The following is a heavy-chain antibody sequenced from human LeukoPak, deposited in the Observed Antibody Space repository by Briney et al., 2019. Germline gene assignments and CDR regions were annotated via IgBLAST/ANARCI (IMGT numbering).Heavy chain of an antibody. CDR1: GIILSSYW. Sequence: GGSLRLSCAASGIILSSYWMSWVRQAPGKGLEWVANIKQDGSEKLYVDSVKGRFTISRDNAKNSLYLQMNSLRVEDTAVYYCAREFRSGYNSRWFDYWGQGTLVTVSS. CDR3: AREFRSGYNSRWFDY. V-gene: IGHV3-7*01. CDR2: IKQDGSEK. D-gene: IGHD6-19*01. J-gene: IGHJ5*01.